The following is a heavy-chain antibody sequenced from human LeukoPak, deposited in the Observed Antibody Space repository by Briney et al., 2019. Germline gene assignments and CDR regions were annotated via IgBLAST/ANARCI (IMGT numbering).Heavy chain of an antibody. Sequence: ASVKVSCKASGYTFSNYGISWVRQAPGQGLEWMGWISSYNDNTNYAQKLQGRVTMTTDTSTSTAYMELRSLRSDDTAVYYCARDLIPGVVAAFALCDYWGQGTLVTVSS. J-gene: IGHJ4*02. CDR2: ISSYNDNT. V-gene: IGHV1-18*01. CDR3: ARDLIPGVVAAFALCDY. CDR1: GYTFSNYG. D-gene: IGHD2-15*01.